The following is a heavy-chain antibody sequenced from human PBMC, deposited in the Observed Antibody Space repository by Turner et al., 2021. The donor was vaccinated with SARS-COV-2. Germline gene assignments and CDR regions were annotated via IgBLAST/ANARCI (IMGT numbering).Heavy chain of an antibody. V-gene: IGHV3-48*03. Sequence: EVQVVDSGGGFVQPGGSLSLSCVASGLIFRDYEFNWVRQAAGKGLGWLSYISGTGEVVYYSDSVEGRFTISRDNTNNSVHLKMNSLRDEDTAIYYCARRYNWNPDYGMDVWGQGTTVTVSS. CDR2: ISGTGEV. CDR3: ARRYNWNPDYGMDV. CDR1: GLIFRDYE. D-gene: IGHD1-20*01. J-gene: IGHJ6*02.